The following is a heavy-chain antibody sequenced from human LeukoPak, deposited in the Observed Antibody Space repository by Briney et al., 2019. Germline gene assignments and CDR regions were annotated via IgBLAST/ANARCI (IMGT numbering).Heavy chain of an antibody. CDR1: GDSVSSNSAA. V-gene: IGHV6-1*01. Sequence: SQTLSLTCAISGDSVSSNSAAWDWIRQSPSRGLEWLGSTYYKSKWYNDYAVSVKSRITINPDTSKNQFSLQLNSVTPEDTAVYYCARDGGIVGAIVKWGQGTLVTVSS. D-gene: IGHD1-26*01. CDR3: ARDGGIVGAIVK. J-gene: IGHJ4*02. CDR2: TYYKSKWYN.